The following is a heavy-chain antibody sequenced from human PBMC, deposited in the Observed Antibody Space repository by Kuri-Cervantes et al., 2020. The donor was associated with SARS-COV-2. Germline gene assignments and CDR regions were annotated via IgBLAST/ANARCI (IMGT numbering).Heavy chain of an antibody. Sequence: GSLRLSCAVYGGSFSGYYWSWIRQPPGKGLEWIGEINHSGSTNYNPSLKSRVTISVDTSKNQFSLKLSSVTAADTAVYYCARDYSSGGTGVYAFDIWGQGTMVTVSS. D-gene: IGHD6-19*01. V-gene: IGHV4-34*01. CDR2: INHSGST. CDR1: GGSFSGYY. J-gene: IGHJ3*02. CDR3: ARDYSSGGTGVYAFDI.